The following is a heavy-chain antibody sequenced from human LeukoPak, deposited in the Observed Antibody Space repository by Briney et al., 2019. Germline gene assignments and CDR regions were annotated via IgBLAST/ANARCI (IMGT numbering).Heavy chain of an antibody. Sequence: PSETLSLTCAVSGGSISSSYWWSWVRQPPGKGLEWIGDIYHSGSTNYNPSLRSRVTISVDTSKNQFSLKLSSVTAADTAVYYCARRRRGYCSGGSCYFDYWGQGTLVTVSS. CDR1: GGSISSSYW. CDR3: ARRRRGYCSGGSCYFDY. CDR2: IYHSGST. D-gene: IGHD2-15*01. V-gene: IGHV4-4*02. J-gene: IGHJ4*02.